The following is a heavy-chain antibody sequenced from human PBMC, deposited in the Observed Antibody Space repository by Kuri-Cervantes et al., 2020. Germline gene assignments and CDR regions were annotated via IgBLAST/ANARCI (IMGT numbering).Heavy chain of an antibody. J-gene: IGHJ6*03. Sequence: GESLKISCAASGFTFSSYAMHWVRQAPGKGLEWVAVISYDGSNKYYADSVKGRFTISRDNAKNSLYLQMNSLRAEDTAVYYCARDGIATTHVFYYYYYYMDVWGKGTTGTVSS. D-gene: IGHD1-26*01. V-gene: IGHV3-30-3*01. CDR2: ISYDGSNK. CDR1: GFTFSSYA. CDR3: ARDGIATTHVFYYYYYYMDV.